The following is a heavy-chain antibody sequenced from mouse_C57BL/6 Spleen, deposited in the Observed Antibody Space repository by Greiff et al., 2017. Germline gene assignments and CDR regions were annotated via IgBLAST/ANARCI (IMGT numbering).Heavy chain of an antibody. CDR2: IHPNSGST. D-gene: IGHD1-1*01. J-gene: IGHJ4*01. CDR3: ASAWGITTVVNLYAMDY. Sequence: QVQLQQPGAELVKPGASVKLSCKASGYTFTSYWMHWVKQRPGQGLEWIGLIHPNSGSTNYNEKFKSKATLTVDKSSSTAYMQLSSLTSEDSAVYYCASAWGITTVVNLYAMDYWGQGTSVTVSS. V-gene: IGHV1-64*01. CDR1: GYTFTSYW.